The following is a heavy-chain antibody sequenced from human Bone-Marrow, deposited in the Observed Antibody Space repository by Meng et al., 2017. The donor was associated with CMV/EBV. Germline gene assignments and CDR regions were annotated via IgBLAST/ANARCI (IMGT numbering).Heavy chain of an antibody. V-gene: IGHV1-8*01. CDR2: MNPYSGNT. CDR3: ARGDSDCSGSSCYNN. Sequence: ASVKVSCKASGYTFSNYDINWLRQATGQGLEWMGWMNPYSGNTGYAQKFQGRVTMTRDTSINTAYMEVRTLTSADTAVYYCARGDSDCSGSSCYNNWGQGTLVTVSS. J-gene: IGHJ4*02. D-gene: IGHD2-2*02. CDR1: GYTFSNYD.